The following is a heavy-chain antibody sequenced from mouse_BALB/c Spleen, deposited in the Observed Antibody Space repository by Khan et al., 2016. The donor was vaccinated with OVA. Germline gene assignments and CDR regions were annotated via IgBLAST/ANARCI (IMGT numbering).Heavy chain of an antibody. CDR3: TRERIDY. V-gene: IGHV1-7*01. CDR2: INPTSGYT. J-gene: IGHJ2*01. CDR1: GYTFTTYW. Sequence: QVQLQQSGAELAKPGASVKMSCKASGYTFTTYWMHWVKQRPGQGLEWIGYINPTSGYTDYNEKFKDRATLSADRSSSTAYMQLSSLTSEDSAVFYWTRERIDYWGQGTTLTVSS.